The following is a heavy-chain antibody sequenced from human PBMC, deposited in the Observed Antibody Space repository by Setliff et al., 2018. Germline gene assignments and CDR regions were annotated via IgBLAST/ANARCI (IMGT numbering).Heavy chain of an antibody. CDR1: GYTFTSYG. CDR3: ARDRITYYYGSGAGNWFDP. Sequence: ASVKVSCKASGYTFTSYGISWVPQAPGQGLEWMGWISAYNGNTNYAQKLQGRVTMTTDTPTSTAYMELRSLRSDDTAVYYCARDRITYYYGSGAGNWFDPWGQGTLVTVSS. CDR2: ISAYNGNT. D-gene: IGHD3-10*01. V-gene: IGHV1-18*01. J-gene: IGHJ5*02.